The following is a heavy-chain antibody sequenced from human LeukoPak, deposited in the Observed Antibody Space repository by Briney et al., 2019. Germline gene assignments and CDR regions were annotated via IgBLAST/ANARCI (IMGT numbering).Heavy chain of an antibody. CDR3: TRFERWGWLYYYYYYMDV. V-gene: IGHV3-49*04. D-gene: IGHD5-12*01. CDR1: GFTFSSYN. CDR2: IRSKAYGGTT. J-gene: IGHJ6*03. Sequence: GGSLRLSCAASGFTFSSYNMNWVRQAPGKGLEWVGFIRSKAYGGTTEYAASVKGRFTISRDDSKSIAYLRMNSLKTEDTAVYYCTRFERWGWLYYYYYYMDVWGKGTTVTISS.